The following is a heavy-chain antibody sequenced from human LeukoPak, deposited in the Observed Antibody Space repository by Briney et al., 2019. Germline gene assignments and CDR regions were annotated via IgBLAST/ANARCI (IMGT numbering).Heavy chain of an antibody. CDR1: GDSVSSNTAA. Sequence: SQTLSLTCAISGDSVSSNTAAWHWIRQSPSRGLEWLGRTFYRSQWSDDYSPSLKSRLVINPDASKNQFSLHLNSVTPEDTAVYYCAREVAGTWAFDIWGQGTMVTVSS. D-gene: IGHD6-19*01. V-gene: IGHV6-1*01. CDR2: TFYRSQWSD. J-gene: IGHJ3*02. CDR3: AREVAGTWAFDI.